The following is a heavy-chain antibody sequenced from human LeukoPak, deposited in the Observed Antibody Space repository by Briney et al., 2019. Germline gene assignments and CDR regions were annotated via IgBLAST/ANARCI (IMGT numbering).Heavy chain of an antibody. CDR2: ISSSSSYM. J-gene: IGHJ4*02. CDR1: GFTFSIYT. D-gene: IGHD6-6*01. V-gene: IGHV3-21*01. Sequence: GGSLRLSCAASGFTFSIYTMNWVRQAPGKGLEWVSSISSSSSYMYYADSLKGRFTVSRDNAENSLYLQINSLRAEDTAVYYCARNQRSSSSPFDYWGQGTLVTVSS. CDR3: ARNQRSSSSPFDY.